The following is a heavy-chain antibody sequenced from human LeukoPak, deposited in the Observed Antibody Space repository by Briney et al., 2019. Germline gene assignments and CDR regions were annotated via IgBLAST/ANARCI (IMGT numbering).Heavy chain of an antibody. Sequence: MSGGSLRLSCAASGFTFSDYYMSWIRQAPGKGLEWVSHISGSGSTIKSADSVKGRFTISRDNAKNSLYLQMNSLRAEDTAVYYCARWVFHGDWYFDYWGQGTLVIVSS. CDR1: GFTFSDYY. J-gene: IGHJ4*02. D-gene: IGHD4-17*01. CDR2: ISGSGSTI. CDR3: ARWVFHGDWYFDY. V-gene: IGHV3-11*01.